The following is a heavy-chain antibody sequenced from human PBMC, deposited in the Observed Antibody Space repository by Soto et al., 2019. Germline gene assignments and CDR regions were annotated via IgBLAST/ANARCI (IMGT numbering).Heavy chain of an antibody. CDR3: ARGKVTIFGAANYYYYYGMDV. Sequence: QVQLVQSGAEVKKPGSSVKVSCKASGGTFSSYAISWVRQAPGQGLEWMGGIIPIFGTANYAQKFQGRVTITPDKSTSTAYMELSSLRSEDTAVYYCARGKVTIFGAANYYYYYGMDVWGQGTTVTVSS. CDR1: GGTFSSYA. D-gene: IGHD3-3*01. CDR2: IIPIFGTA. J-gene: IGHJ6*02. V-gene: IGHV1-69*06.